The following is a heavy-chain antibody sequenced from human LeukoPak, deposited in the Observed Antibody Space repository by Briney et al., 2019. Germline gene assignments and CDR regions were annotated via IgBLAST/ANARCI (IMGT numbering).Heavy chain of an antibody. CDR1: GYTFTGYY. CDR2: INPNSGGT. J-gene: IGHJ6*03. Sequence: ASVKVSCKSSGYTFTGYYMHWVRQAHGQGLEWMGWINPNSGGTNYAQKFQGRVTMTRDTSSSTAYMELRRLTSDDTAVYYCARDTRYCSSTSCYADYYYYMDVWGKGTTVTVSS. CDR3: ARDTRYCSSTSCYADYYYYMDV. V-gene: IGHV1-2*02. D-gene: IGHD2-2*01.